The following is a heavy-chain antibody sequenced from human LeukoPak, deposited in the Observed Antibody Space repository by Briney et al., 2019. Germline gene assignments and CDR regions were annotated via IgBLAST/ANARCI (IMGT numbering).Heavy chain of an antibody. V-gene: IGHV4-31*03. CDR1: GGSISSGGYY. J-gene: IGHJ3*02. CDR3: ARLGDYYDSSGYFDAFDI. CDR2: IYYSGST. D-gene: IGHD3-22*01. Sequence: SETLSLTCTVSGGSISSGGYYWSWIRQHPGKGLEWIGYIYYSGSTYYNPSLKSRVTISVDTSKKQFSLKLTSVTAADAAVYYCARLGDYYDSSGYFDAFDIWGQGTMVTVFS.